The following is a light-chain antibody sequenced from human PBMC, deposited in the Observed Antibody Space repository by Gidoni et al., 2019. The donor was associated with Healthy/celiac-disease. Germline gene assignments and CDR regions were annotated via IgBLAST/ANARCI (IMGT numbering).Light chain of an antibody. CDR1: QSISSW. Sequence: DIQMTQSPSTLSASVGDRVTITCRASQSISSWLAWYQQKPGKAPKLLIYDASSLESGVPSRFSGSGSGTEFTLTISSLQPDDFATYYCQQYGTFGQXTKVEIK. V-gene: IGKV1-5*01. J-gene: IGKJ1*01. CDR3: QQYGT. CDR2: DAS.